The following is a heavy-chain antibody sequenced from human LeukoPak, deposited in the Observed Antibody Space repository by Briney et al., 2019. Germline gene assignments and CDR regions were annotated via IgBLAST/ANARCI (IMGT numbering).Heavy chain of an antibody. Sequence: GGSLRLSCAASGFTFDDYGMSWVRQAPGKGLEWVSAISGSGGSTYYADSVKGRFTISRDNLKNTLYLQMNSLRAEDTAVYYCAKLRFPYFDYWGQGTLVTVSS. D-gene: IGHD4-17*01. V-gene: IGHV3-23*01. J-gene: IGHJ4*02. CDR1: GFTFDDYG. CDR3: AKLRFPYFDY. CDR2: ISGSGGST.